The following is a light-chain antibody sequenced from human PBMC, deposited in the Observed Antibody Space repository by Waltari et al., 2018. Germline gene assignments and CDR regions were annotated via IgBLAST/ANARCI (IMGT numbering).Light chain of an antibody. J-gene: IGLJ2*01. V-gene: IGLV3-1*01. Sequence: SLELTQPPSVSVSPGQTATITCSGDRLGNKFTSWYQQRPGQSPVLVIHQDIRRPSGLPERFSGSISGDTATLTISGAQAVDEADYYCQAGDSSTYVVFGAGTKLTVL. CDR2: QDI. CDR1: RLGNKF. CDR3: QAGDSSTYVV.